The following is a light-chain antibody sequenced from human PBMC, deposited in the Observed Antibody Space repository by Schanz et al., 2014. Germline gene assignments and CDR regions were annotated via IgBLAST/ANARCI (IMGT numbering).Light chain of an antibody. CDR1: SNDIGSYNY. Sequence: QSALTQPPSASGSPGQSVTISCIGTSNDIGSYNYVSWYQQHPGKAPKLMIYEVTKRPSGVPDRFSGSKSGNTASLTVSGLQAEDEADYYCTSKGDINNFMVFGGGTKLTVL. CDR3: TSKGDINNFMV. CDR2: EVT. V-gene: IGLV2-8*01. J-gene: IGLJ2*01.